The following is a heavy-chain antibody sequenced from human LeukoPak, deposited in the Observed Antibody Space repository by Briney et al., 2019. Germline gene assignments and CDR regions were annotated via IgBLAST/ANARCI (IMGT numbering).Heavy chain of an antibody. CDR2: IRTTAEGAKYA. Sequence: GWSLRLSCATSGFSFTDYPMNWVRQAPGKGLQWISNIRTTAEGAKYAYYADSVKGRVTISRDDGKNTLYLHMNSLRDDDTAVYYCATDKRYAFDYWGQGILVTVSS. J-gene: IGHJ4*02. D-gene: IGHD3-9*01. V-gene: IGHV3-48*02. CDR1: GFSFTDYP. CDR3: ATDKRYAFDY.